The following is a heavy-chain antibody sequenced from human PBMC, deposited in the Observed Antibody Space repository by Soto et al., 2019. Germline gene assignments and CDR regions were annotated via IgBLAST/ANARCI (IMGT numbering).Heavy chain of an antibody. J-gene: IGHJ6*02. D-gene: IGHD4-17*01. CDR2: IYYSGST. CDR1: GGSISSYY. Sequence: LSLTCTVSGGSISSYYWSWIRQPPGKGLEWIGYIYYSGSTNYNPSLKSRVTISVDTSKNQFSLKLSSVTAADTAVYYCARGITVYGDPYYYYGMDVWGQGTTVTVSS. CDR3: ARGITVYGDPYYYYGMDV. V-gene: IGHV4-59*01.